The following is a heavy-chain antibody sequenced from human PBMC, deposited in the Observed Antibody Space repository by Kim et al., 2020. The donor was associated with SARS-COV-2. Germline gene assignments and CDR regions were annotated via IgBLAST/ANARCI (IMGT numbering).Heavy chain of an antibody. J-gene: IGHJ6*02. D-gene: IGHD2-2*01. CDR1: GFTFTSSA. CDR3: AASSSTPNGYYGMDV. CDR2: IVVGSGHT. Sequence: SVKVSCKASGFTFTSSAVQWVRQARGQGLEWIGWIVVGSGHTNYAQKFQERVTITRDMSTNTAYMELSSLRSEDTAVYYCAASSSTPNGYYGMDVWGQGTTVTVSS. V-gene: IGHV1-58*01.